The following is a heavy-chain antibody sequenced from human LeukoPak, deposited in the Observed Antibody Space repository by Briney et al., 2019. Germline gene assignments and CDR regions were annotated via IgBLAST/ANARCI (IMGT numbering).Heavy chain of an antibody. J-gene: IGHJ6*03. CDR2: ISGSGGST. Sequence: GGSLRLSCSASGFTFSNYATTWVRQVPGKGLEWVSSISGSGGSTYYADSVKGRFTISRDNFENTLYVQMNSLRADDTAVYYCAKGLYSSGRGYYYYMDVWGKGTTVAVSS. D-gene: IGHD6-19*01. CDR3: AKGLYSSGRGYYYYMDV. CDR1: GFTFSNYA. V-gene: IGHV3-23*01.